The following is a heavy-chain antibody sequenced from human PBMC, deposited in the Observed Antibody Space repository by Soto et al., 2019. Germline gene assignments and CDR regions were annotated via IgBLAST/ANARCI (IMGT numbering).Heavy chain of an antibody. Sequence: QVQLVQSGAEVKKPGASVKVSCKASGFTFTRYYIHWVRQAPGQGLEWMGLINPGLGTTTYAQKFKGRVTMTTDTYTSTVYMELSSLRSDDTAGYYCAKTLSGGSYTASLFDYWGQGTLVTVSS. CDR3: AKTLSGGSYTASLFDY. V-gene: IGHV1-46*01. J-gene: IGHJ4*02. D-gene: IGHD2-15*01. CDR2: INPGLGTT. CDR1: GFTFTRYY.